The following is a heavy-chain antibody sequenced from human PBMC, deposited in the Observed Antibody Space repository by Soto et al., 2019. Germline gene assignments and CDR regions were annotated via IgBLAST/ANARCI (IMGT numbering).Heavy chain of an antibody. J-gene: IGHJ5*02. CDR2: VYYTETT. D-gene: IGHD3-10*02. Sequence: SETLSLTCSLSGGSINSSDHFWGWIRQTPGKGLEWIGSVYYTETTYYNPSLKSPVTISVETSRNTFSLKVNSVTAADTGIYYCARQRVLSTNMFITSFDPWGQGTLVTSPQ. CDR3: ARQRVLSTNMFITSFDP. CDR1: GGSINSSDHF. V-gene: IGHV4-39*01.